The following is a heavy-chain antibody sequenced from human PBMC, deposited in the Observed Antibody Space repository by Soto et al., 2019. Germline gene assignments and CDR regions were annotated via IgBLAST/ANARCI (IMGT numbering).Heavy chain of an antibody. D-gene: IGHD2-15*01. J-gene: IGHJ3*02. Sequence: GGSLRLSCAASGFTFSSYWMSWVRQAPGKGLEWVANIKQDGSEKYYVDSVKGRFTISRDNAKNSLYLQMNSLRAEDTAVYYCARVRCSGGSCYSGPADNDAFDIWGQGTMVTVSS. CDR1: GFTFSSYW. V-gene: IGHV3-7*01. CDR3: ARVRCSGGSCYSGPADNDAFDI. CDR2: IKQDGSEK.